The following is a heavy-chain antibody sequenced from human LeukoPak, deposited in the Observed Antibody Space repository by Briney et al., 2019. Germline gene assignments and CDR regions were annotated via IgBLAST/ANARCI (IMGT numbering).Heavy chain of an antibody. V-gene: IGHV3-23*01. D-gene: IGHD2-15*01. CDR2: ISGSGGST. J-gene: IGHJ6*02. CDR1: GFTFSSYS. Sequence: HPGGSLRLSCAASGFTFSSYSMNWVRQAPGKGLEWVSGISGSGGSTYYADSVKGRFTISRDNSKSTLYLQMNSLRAEDTAVYYCAKDRVGAATGYYYGMDVWGQGTTVTVSS. CDR3: AKDRVGAATGYYYGMDV.